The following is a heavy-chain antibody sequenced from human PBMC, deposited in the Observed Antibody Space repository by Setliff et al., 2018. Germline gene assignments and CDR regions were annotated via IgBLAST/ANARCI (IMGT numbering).Heavy chain of an antibody. CDR3: ARHNVGATYFDY. Sequence: KTSETLSLTCCVSGGSISSSSSYWGWIRQPPGKGLEWIGSIYYTGTTYYNPSLKSRITISVDTSKNQFSLKLNSVTAADTAVYYCARHNVGATYFDYWGQGTLVTVS. V-gene: IGHV4-39*01. J-gene: IGHJ4*02. D-gene: IGHD1-26*01. CDR2: IYYTGTT. CDR1: GGSISSSSSY.